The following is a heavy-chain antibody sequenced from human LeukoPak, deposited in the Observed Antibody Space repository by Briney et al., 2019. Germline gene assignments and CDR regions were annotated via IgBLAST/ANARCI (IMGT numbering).Heavy chain of an antibody. CDR1: GFTFDDYG. D-gene: IGHD1-26*01. Sequence: GGSLRLSCAASGFTFDDYGMSWARQAPGKGLEWVSGINWNGGSTGYADSVKGRFTISRDNAKNSLYLQMNSLRAEDTALYYCARASTTGPRGYYYYYMDVWGKGTTVTVSS. CDR2: INWNGGST. CDR3: ARASTTGPRGYYYYYMDV. J-gene: IGHJ6*03. V-gene: IGHV3-20*04.